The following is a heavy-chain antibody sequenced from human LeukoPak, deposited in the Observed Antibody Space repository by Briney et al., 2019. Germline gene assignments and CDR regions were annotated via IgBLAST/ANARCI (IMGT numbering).Heavy chain of an antibody. J-gene: IGHJ3*02. CDR3: AKPITISGATDGFDI. Sequence: PGGSLRLSYAASGFAFSTYWMNWVRQAPGKGLEWVANIKQDGSERYYVDSVKGRFTISRDNAKNSLYMQMNSLRAEDTAVYYCAKPITISGATDGFDIWGQGTKVTVSS. CDR1: GFAFSTYW. D-gene: IGHD3-3*01. V-gene: IGHV3-7*01. CDR2: IKQDGSER.